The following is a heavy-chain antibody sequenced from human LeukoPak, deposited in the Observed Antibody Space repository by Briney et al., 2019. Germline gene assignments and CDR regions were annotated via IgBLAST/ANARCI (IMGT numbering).Heavy chain of an antibody. CDR3: ARDARQKARDAFDI. CDR1: GGSISSGSYY. J-gene: IGHJ3*02. V-gene: IGHV4-61*02. CDR2: IYNSGST. Sequence: PSQTLSLTCTVPGGSISSGSYYWSWIRQPAGKGLEWIGSIYNSGSTYYNPFLKSRVTMSIDTSKNQFSLKLSSVTAADTAVYYCARDARQKARDAFDIWGQGTMVTVSS.